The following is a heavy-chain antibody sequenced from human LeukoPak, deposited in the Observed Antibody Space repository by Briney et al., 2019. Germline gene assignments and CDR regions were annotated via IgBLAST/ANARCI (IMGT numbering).Heavy chain of an antibody. CDR3: AKDGPIEY. Sequence: VGSPRLSCEASGFTFTGYGMHWVRQAPGKGLVWVSRINTDGSITNYADSVKGRFTVSRDNAKNTVYLQMNSLRAEDTAVYYCAKDGPIEYWGQGTLVIVFS. J-gene: IGHJ4*02. V-gene: IGHV3-74*01. CDR2: INTDGSIT. CDR1: GFTFTGYG.